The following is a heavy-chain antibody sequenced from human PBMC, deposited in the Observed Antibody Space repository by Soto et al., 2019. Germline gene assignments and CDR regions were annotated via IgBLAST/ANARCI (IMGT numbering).Heavy chain of an antibody. D-gene: IGHD6-19*01. Sequence: QVQLVQSGAEVKKPGSSVKVSCKASGGTFSSYTISWVRQAPGQGLEWMGRIIPILGIANYAQKFQGRVTITADKSTSTAYMELSSLRSEDTAVYYCARRIAVAGTRGNWFDPWGQGTLVTVSS. CDR2: IIPILGIA. CDR3: ARRIAVAGTRGNWFDP. CDR1: GGTFSSYT. J-gene: IGHJ5*02. V-gene: IGHV1-69*02.